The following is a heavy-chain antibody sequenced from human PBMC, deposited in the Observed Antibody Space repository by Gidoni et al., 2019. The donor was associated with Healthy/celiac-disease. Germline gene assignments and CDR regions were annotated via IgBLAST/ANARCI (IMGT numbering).Heavy chain of an antibody. D-gene: IGHD7-27*01. CDR2: IYYSGST. Sequence: QVQLQESGPGLVKPSETLSLTCTVSGGSISSYYWSWIRQPPGKGLEWIGYIYYSGSTNYNPSLKSRVTISVDTSKNQFSLKLSSVTAADTAVYYCARGETGAYYFDYWGQGTLVTVSS. CDR3: ARGETGAYYFDY. V-gene: IGHV4-59*08. CDR1: GGSISSYY. J-gene: IGHJ4*02.